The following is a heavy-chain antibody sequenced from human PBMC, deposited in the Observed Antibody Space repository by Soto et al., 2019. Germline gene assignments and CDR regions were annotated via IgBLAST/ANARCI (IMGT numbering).Heavy chain of an antibody. Sequence: EVQLVESGGGLVQPGGSLRLSCAASGFTFRSYEMNWVRQAPMKGLEWVSSISSSSSYIYYADSVKGRFTISRDNAKNSLYLQMNSLRAEDTAVYYCASTYYYGSGSYYNSDYWGQGTLVTVSS. CDR1: GFTFRSYE. CDR3: ASTYYYGSGSYYNSDY. V-gene: IGHV3-48*03. D-gene: IGHD3-10*01. J-gene: IGHJ4*02. CDR2: ISSSSSYI.